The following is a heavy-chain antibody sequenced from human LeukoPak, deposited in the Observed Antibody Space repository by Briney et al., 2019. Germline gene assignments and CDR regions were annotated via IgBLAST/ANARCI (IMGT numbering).Heavy chain of an antibody. CDR1: GFTFSSYG. CDR3: AKQPNAYSSVYYGMDV. V-gene: IGHV3-30*02. J-gene: IGHJ6*02. Sequence: GGSLRLSCAASGFTFSSYGMHWVRQAPGKGLEWVAFIRYDGSNKYYADSVKGRFTISRDNSKNTLYLQMNSLRAEDTAVYYCAKQPNAYSSVYYGMDVWGQGTTVTVSS. CDR2: IRYDGSNK. D-gene: IGHD6-19*01.